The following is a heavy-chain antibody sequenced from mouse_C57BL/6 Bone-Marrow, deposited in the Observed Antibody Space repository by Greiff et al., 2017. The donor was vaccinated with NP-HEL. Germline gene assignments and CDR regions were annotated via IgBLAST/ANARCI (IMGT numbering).Heavy chain of an antibody. CDR2: IYPGGGYT. Sequence: VHLVESGAELVRPGTSVKMSCKASGYTFTNYWIGWAKQRPGHGLEWIGDIYPGGGYTNYNEKFKGKATLTADKSSSTAYMQFSSLTSEDSAIYYCARWGGYYAMDYWGQGTSVTVSS. CDR3: ARWGGYYAMDY. V-gene: IGHV1-63*01. CDR1: GYTFTNYW. D-gene: IGHD1-1*02. J-gene: IGHJ4*01.